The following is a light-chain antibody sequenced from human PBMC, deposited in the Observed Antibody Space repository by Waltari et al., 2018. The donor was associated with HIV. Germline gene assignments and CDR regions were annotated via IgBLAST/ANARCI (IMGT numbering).Light chain of an antibody. CDR3: QQSDSFPPT. CDR2: GAS. J-gene: IGKJ2*01. CDR1: QDISRW. Sequence: DIQMTQSPPSLSPSVGDRVTITCRASQDISRWLAWYQQTPGKAPKLLFYGASFLQSGVPSRFSCSGSVTHFTLTITGLQPEDFATYYCQQSDSFPPTFGQGTKLEL. V-gene: IGKV1-12*01.